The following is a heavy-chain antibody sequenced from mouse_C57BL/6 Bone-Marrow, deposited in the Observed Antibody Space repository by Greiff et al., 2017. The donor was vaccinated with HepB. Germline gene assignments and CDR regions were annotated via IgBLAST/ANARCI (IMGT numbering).Heavy chain of an antibody. J-gene: IGHJ4*01. D-gene: IGHD1-1*01. CDR3: ARHPFITTVVDYAMDY. Sequence: EVKLVESGGDLVKPGGSLKLSCAASGFTFSSYGMSWVRQTPDKRLEWVATISSGGSYNYYPDSVKGRFTISRDNAKNTLYLQMSSLKSEDTAMYYCARHPFITTVVDYAMDYWGQGTSVTVSS. CDR2: ISSGGSYN. CDR1: GFTFSSYG. V-gene: IGHV5-6*01.